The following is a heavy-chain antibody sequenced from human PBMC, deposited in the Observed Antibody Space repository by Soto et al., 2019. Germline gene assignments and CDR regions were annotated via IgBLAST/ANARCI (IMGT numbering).Heavy chain of an antibody. CDR3: AREVTMVRGVIAYWYFDL. CDR2: MNPNSGNT. CDR1: GYTFTSYD. Sequence: QVQLVQSGAEVKKPGASVKVSCKASGYTFTSYDINWVRQATGQGLEWMGWMNPNSGNTGYAQKFQGRVPMTRNTSISTAYMELSSLRSEDTAVYYCAREVTMVRGVIAYWYFDLWGRGTLVTVSS. V-gene: IGHV1-8*01. D-gene: IGHD3-10*01. J-gene: IGHJ2*01.